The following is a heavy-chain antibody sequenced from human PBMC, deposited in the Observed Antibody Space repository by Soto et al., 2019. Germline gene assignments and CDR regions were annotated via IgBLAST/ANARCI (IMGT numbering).Heavy chain of an antibody. J-gene: IGHJ3*02. V-gene: IGHV3-23*01. CDR2: ISGSGGST. D-gene: IGHD3-22*01. CDR3: ARDKWIPSITMIVLGAFDI. CDR1: GFTFSSYA. Sequence: GGSLRLSCAASGFTFSSYAMSWVRQAPGKGLEWVSAISGSGGSTYYADSVKGRFTISRDNAKNSLYLQMNSLRAEDTAVYYCARDKWIPSITMIVLGAFDIWGQGTMVTVSS.